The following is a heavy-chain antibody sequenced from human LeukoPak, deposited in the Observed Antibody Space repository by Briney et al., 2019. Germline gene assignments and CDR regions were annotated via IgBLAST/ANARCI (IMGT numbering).Heavy chain of an antibody. CDR2: INHSGST. J-gene: IGHJ5*02. CDR1: GGSFSGYY. CDR3: ARDRSDSGSWNWFDP. V-gene: IGHV4-34*01. D-gene: IGHD6-13*01. Sequence: PSETLSLTCAVYGGSFSGYYWSWIRQPPGKGLEWLGEINHSGSTNYNPSLKSRVTISVDTSKNQFSLKLSSVTAADTAVYYCARDRSDSGSWNWFDPWGQGTLVTVSS.